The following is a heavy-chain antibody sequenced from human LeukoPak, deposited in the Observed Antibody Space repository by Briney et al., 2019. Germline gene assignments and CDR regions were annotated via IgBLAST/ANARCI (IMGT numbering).Heavy chain of an antibody. J-gene: IGHJ4*02. Sequence: PGGSLRLSCAASGFTFSGYSMNWVRQAPGKGLEWVSYISSSSSTIYYADSVKGRFTISRDNAKNSLYLQMNSLRAEDTAVYYCARRQLLGYWGQGTLVTVSS. D-gene: IGHD6-6*01. CDR2: ISSSSSTI. V-gene: IGHV3-48*01. CDR1: GFTFSGYS. CDR3: ARRQLLGY.